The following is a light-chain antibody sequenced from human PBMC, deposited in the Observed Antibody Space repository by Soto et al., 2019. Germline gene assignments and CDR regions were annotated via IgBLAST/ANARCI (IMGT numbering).Light chain of an antibody. CDR3: QQYGSSPIT. CDR1: QSVDPSY. J-gene: IGKJ5*01. Sequence: DIVLTQSPGTLSVSPGERATLSCKASQSVDPSYLCWFQQRPGQAPRLLIYGTSNRATGIPDRFSGSGSGTDFTLTISRLEPEDFAVYYCQQYGSSPITSGQRARLEI. CDR2: GTS. V-gene: IGKV3-20*01.